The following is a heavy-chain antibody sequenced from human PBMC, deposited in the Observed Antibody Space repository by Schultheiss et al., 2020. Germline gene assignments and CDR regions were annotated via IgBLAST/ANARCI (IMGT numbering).Heavy chain of an antibody. D-gene: IGHD3-22*01. Sequence: GGSLRLSCAASGFTFSSYSMNWVRQAPGKGLEWVSAISGSGGSTYYADSVKGRFTISRDNSKNTLYLQMNSLRAEDTAVYYCAKNPQWLPPLGNYFDYRGQGTLVTVSS. CDR1: GFTFSSYS. CDR3: AKNPQWLPPLGNYFDY. J-gene: IGHJ4*02. CDR2: ISGSGGST. V-gene: IGHV3-23*01.